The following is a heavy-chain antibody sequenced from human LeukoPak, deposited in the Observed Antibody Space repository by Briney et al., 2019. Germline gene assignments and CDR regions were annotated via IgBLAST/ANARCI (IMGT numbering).Heavy chain of an antibody. V-gene: IGHV4-61*02. CDR3: ARGGGNRHFDS. J-gene: IGHJ4*02. Sequence: SETLSLTCTVSGGSISSGSYYWSWIRQPAGKAPEWIERIHTTGSTNYNPSLKSRLTMTLDKSKKQFSLKVTSMTAADTALYYCARGGGNRHFDSWGQGILVTVSS. D-gene: IGHD2-15*01. CDR1: GGSISSGSYY. CDR2: IHTTGST.